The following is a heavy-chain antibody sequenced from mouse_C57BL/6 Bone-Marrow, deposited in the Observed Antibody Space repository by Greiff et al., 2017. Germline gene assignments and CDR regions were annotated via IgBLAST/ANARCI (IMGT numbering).Heavy chain of an antibody. Sequence: QVQLQQSGAELVRPGTSVKMSCTASGYTFTNYWIGWAKQRPGHGLEWIGDIYPGGGYTNYNEKFKGKATLTADKSSSTAYMQFSSLTSEDSAIYYCALTMVTSWFAYWGQGTLVTVSA. V-gene: IGHV1-63*01. J-gene: IGHJ3*01. D-gene: IGHD2-2*01. CDR3: ALTMVTSWFAY. CDR2: IYPGGGYT. CDR1: GYTFTNYW.